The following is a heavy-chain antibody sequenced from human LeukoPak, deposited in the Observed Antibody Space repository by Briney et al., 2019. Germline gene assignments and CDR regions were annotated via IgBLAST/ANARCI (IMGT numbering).Heavy chain of an antibody. J-gene: IGHJ4*02. V-gene: IGHV4-38-2*01. Sequence: SETLSLTCAVSGYSISSGYYWGWIRQPPGKGLEWIGSIYHSGSTYYNPSLKSRVTISADTSKNQFSLKLSSVTAADTAVYYCARLDGSGYFDYWGQGTLVTVSS. D-gene: IGHD3-10*01. CDR3: ARLDGSGYFDY. CDR1: GYSISSGYY. CDR2: IYHSGST.